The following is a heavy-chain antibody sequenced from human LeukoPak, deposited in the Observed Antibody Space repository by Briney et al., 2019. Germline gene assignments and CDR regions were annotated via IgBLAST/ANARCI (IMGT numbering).Heavy chain of an antibody. CDR3: ARAPTVVTAIQSYWYFDL. Sequence: SETLSLTCTVSGGSISSSSYNWGWIRQPPGKGLEWIGSIYYSGSTYYNPSLKSRVTISVDTSKNQFSLKLSSVTAADTAVYYCARAPTVVTAIQSYWYFDLWGRGTLVTVSS. CDR2: IYYSGST. V-gene: IGHV4-39*07. D-gene: IGHD2-21*02. CDR1: GGSISSSSYN. J-gene: IGHJ2*01.